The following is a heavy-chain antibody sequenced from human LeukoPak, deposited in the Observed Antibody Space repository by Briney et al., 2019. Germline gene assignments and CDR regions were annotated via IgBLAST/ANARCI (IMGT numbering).Heavy chain of an antibody. V-gene: IGHV3-53*01. Sequence: GGSLRLSCAASGFIVSSNYMSWVRQAPGKGLEWVSVIYTGGTTYYADSVKGRFTISRDNAKNTLYLQMNSLRAEDTAVYYCARGASNRFDYWGQGTLVTVSS. CDR1: GFIVSSNY. J-gene: IGHJ4*02. CDR3: ARGASNRFDY. CDR2: IYTGGTT. D-gene: IGHD1-14*01.